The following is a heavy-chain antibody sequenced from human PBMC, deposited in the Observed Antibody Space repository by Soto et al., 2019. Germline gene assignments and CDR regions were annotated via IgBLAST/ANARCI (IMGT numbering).Heavy chain of an antibody. CDR1: GYTFTSYD. Sequence: SVKVSCKASGYTFTSYDINWVRQATGQGLEWMGGIIPIFGTANYAQKFQGRVTITADESTSTAYMELSSLRSEDTAVYYCARDLVGATGDDYWGQGTLVTVSS. CDR2: IIPIFGTA. J-gene: IGHJ4*02. V-gene: IGHV1-69*13. D-gene: IGHD1-26*01. CDR3: ARDLVGATGDDY.